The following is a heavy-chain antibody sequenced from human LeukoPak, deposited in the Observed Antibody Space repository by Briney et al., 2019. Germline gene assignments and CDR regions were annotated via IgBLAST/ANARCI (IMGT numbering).Heavy chain of an antibody. CDR1: GFTFSSYA. D-gene: IGHD3-22*01. CDR2: ISGSGGST. Sequence: GGSLRLSCAASGFTFSSYAMSWVRQAPGKGLEWVSAISGSGGSTYYADSVKGRFTISRDNSKSTLYLQMNSLRAEDTAVYYCAKDLDYYDSSGYYLGYWGQGTLVTVSS. CDR3: AKDLDYYDSSGYYLGY. V-gene: IGHV3-23*01. J-gene: IGHJ4*02.